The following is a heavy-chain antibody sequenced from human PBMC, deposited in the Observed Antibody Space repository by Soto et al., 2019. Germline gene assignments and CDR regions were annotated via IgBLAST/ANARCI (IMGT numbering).Heavy chain of an antibody. CDR2: IYHSGTT. D-gene: IGHD6-19*01. Sequence: QVHLXXSGPGLVKPXXXXSLTXAXXGGSITTNWWSWVRQPPGKGLEWIGEIYHSGTTNYNPSLRGRVTISVDKPNNQFSLNLNSVTAANSAIYYCARHIAVPRTRGFDYWGQGNLVTVSS. CDR1: GGSITTNW. J-gene: IGHJ4*02. CDR3: ARHIAVPRTRGFDY. V-gene: IGHV4-4*02.